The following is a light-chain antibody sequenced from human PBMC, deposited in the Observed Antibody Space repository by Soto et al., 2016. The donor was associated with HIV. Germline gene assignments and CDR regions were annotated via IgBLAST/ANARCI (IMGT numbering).Light chain of an antibody. V-gene: IGKV1-39*01. Sequence: DIQMTQSPSSLSASVGDRVTITCRASQSISSYLNWYQQKPGKAPKLLIYAASSLQSGVPSRFSGSGSGTDFTLSITSLQPEDVATYYCQKYNGAPALTFGGGTKVEIK. CDR1: QSISSY. CDR2: AAS. J-gene: IGKJ4*01. CDR3: QKYNGAPALT.